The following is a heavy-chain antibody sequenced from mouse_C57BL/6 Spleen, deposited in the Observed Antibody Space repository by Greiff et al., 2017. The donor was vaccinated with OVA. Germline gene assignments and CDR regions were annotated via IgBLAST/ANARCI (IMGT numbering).Heavy chain of an antibody. J-gene: IGHJ3*01. V-gene: IGHV5-17*01. CDR2: ISSGSSTI. CDR3: AREDYYGSWFAY. D-gene: IGHD1-1*01. Sequence: DVMLVESGGGLVKPGGSLKLSCAASGFTFSDYGVHWVRQAPEKGLEWVAYISSGSSTIYYADTVKGRFTISRDNAKNTLFLQMTSLRSEDTAMYYCAREDYYGSWFAYWGQGTLVTVSA. CDR1: GFTFSDYG.